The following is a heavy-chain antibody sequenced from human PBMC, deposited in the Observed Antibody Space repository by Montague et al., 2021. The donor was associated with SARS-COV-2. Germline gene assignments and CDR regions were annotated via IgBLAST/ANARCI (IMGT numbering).Heavy chain of an antibody. CDR1: GGSISSSSYY. Sequence: SETLSLTCTVSGGSISSSSYYWGWIRQPPGKGLEWIGSIYYSGSTYYNPSLKSRVTISVDTSKNQLSLTLSSVTAADTAVYYCARDLDSFYGMDVWGQGTTVTVSS. CDR2: IYYSGST. CDR3: ARDLDSFYGMDV. V-gene: IGHV4-39*07. J-gene: IGHJ6*02.